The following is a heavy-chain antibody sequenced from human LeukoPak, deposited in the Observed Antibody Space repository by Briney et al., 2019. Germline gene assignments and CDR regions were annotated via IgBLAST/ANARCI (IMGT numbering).Heavy chain of an antibody. D-gene: IGHD3-10*01. J-gene: IGHJ4*02. CDR1: GFTSSSYA. Sequence: GRSLRLSCAASGFTSSSYAMHWVRQAPGKGLEWVAVISYDGSNKYYADSVKGRFTISRDNSKNTLYLQMNSLRAEDTAVYYCAREDGSGSYYNEVDYWGQGTLVTVSS. CDR3: AREDGSGSYYNEVDY. CDR2: ISYDGSNK. V-gene: IGHV3-30*04.